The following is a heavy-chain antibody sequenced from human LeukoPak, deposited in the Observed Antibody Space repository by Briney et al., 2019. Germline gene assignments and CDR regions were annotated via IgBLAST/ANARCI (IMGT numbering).Heavy chain of an antibody. CDR1: GGSVSSYY. CDR2: VYYSGST. D-gene: IGHD2-21*01. CDR3: AKEANSPTARYRYFDL. V-gene: IGHV4-59*02. J-gene: IGHJ2*01. Sequence: PSETLSLTCTVSGGSVSSYYWSWIRQSPGKGLEWIGYVYYSGSTNYNPALKSRVTISLDTSENQFSLKLSSVTAAQRAVYYCAKEANSPTARYRYFDLWNRGTRVTVSS.